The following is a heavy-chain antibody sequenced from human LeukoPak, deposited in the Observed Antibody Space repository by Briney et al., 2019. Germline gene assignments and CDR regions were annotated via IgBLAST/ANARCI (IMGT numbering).Heavy chain of an antibody. J-gene: IGHJ4*02. Sequence: GGSLRLSCTASGVTFGDYAMSWVRQAPGKGLEWVGFIRSKAYGGTTEYAASVKGRFTISRDDSKSIAYLQMNSLKTEDTAVYYCTRDATVGRLLWFGELVGTGYYFDYWGQGTLVTVSS. CDR3: TRDATVGRLLWFGELVGTGYYFDY. CDR1: GVTFGDYA. CDR2: IRSKAYGGTT. V-gene: IGHV3-49*04. D-gene: IGHD3-10*01.